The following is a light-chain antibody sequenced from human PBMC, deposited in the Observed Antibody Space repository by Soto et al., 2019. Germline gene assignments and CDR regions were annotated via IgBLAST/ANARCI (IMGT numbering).Light chain of an antibody. V-gene: IGKV1-5*03. J-gene: IGKJ4*01. CDR2: KAS. CDR3: QQYNSVSLLT. CDR1: QSISSW. Sequence: IQLTQSPSSLSASVGDRVTITCRASQSISSWLAWYQQKPGKAPKLLIYKASTLESGAPSRFSGSGSGTEFTLTISSLQPDDFATYYCQQYNSVSLLTFGGGTKVDIK.